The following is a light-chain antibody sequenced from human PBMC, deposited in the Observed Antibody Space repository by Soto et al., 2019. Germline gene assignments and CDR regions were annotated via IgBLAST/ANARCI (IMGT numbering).Light chain of an antibody. CDR2: EVS. CDR1: SSDVGGYNY. CDR3: SSYTSSSAYV. Sequence: QSALTQPDSVSGSPGQSINISCTGTSSDVGGYNYVSWYQQHPGKAPKLMIYEVSNWPSGVSSRFSGSKSGNTASLTISGLRAEDEADYYCSSYTSSSAYVFGTGTKLTVL. J-gene: IGLJ1*01. V-gene: IGLV2-14*01.